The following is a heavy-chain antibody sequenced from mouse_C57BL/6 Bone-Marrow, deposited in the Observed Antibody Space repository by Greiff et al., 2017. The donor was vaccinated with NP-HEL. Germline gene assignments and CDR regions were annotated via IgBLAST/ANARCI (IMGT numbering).Heavy chain of an antibody. V-gene: IGHV14-4*01. D-gene: IGHD2-3*01. Sequence: EVKLMESGAELVRPGASVKLSCTASGFNIKDDYMHWVKQRPEQGLEWIGWIDPENGDTEYASKFQGKATITADTSSNTAYLQLSSLTSEDTAVYYCTTGWFDYWGQGTTLTVSS. J-gene: IGHJ2*01. CDR3: TTGWFDY. CDR1: GFNIKDDY. CDR2: IDPENGDT.